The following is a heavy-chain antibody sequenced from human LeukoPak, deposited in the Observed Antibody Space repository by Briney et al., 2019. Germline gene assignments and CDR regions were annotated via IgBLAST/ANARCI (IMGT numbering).Heavy chain of an antibody. CDR1: GGSISSYY. CDR2: IYYSGST. Sequence: PSETLSLTCTVSGGSISSYYWSWIRQPPGKGLEWIGYIYYSGSTNYNPSLKSRLTISVDTSKNQFSLKLSSVTAADTAVYYCAREAYTYSSSWYVDYWGQGTLVTVSS. CDR3: AREAYTYSSSWYVDY. J-gene: IGHJ4*02. V-gene: IGHV4-59*01. D-gene: IGHD6-13*01.